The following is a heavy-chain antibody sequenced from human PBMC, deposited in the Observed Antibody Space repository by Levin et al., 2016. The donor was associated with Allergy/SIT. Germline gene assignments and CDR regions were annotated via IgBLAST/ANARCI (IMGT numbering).Heavy chain of an antibody. CDR3: ALHTRLGSSWSLAAEFFQH. V-gene: IGHV3-72*01. Sequence: GGSLRLSCVVSGFTFSAHSMDWVRQAPGKGLEWVARSRDKSNGYTTEYAASVKGRFTISRDDSTNSLHLQMNSLKTEDTATYYCALHTRLGSSWSLAAEFFQHWGQGTLVTVSS. CDR2: SRDKSNGYTT. D-gene: IGHD6-13*01. CDR1: GFTFSAHS. J-gene: IGHJ1*01.